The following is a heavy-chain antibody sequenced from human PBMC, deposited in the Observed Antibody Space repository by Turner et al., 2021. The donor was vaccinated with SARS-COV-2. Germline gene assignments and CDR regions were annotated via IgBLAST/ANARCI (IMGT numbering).Heavy chain of an antibody. CDR2: VGTSSGGT. J-gene: IGHJ5*02. CDR1: GYTFTDYY. V-gene: IGHV1-2*02. Sequence: QVQLVQSGAAGKAPGASVQASCEASGYTFTDYYLHWVRQAPGQGLEWMGWVGTSSGGTDYAQRLLGRITKTWETSINTAYMELSSLRSDDTAVDYCSRNYGRNTRWFDPWGQGTLVTVSS. D-gene: IGHD2-2*01. CDR3: SRNYGRNTRWFDP.